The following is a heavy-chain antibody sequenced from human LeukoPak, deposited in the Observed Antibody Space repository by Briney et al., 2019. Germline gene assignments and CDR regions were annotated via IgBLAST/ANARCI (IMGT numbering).Heavy chain of an antibody. D-gene: IGHD5-24*01. J-gene: IGHJ4*02. Sequence: RGSLRLSCAASGFTFSSYVMHWVRQAPGKGLEGVGVIWYDGSNKYYADSVKGRFTISRDNSQNTLFLQMHSLSAEDTAVYSCAKKPATIKFPFDIWGQGTLVTVSP. CDR3: AKKPATIKFPFDI. V-gene: IGHV3-33*03. CDR1: GFTFSSYV. CDR2: IWYDGSNK.